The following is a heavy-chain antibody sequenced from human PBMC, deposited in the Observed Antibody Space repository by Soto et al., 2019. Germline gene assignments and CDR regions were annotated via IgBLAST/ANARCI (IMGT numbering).Heavy chain of an antibody. Sequence: GGSLRLSCVASGFTFRNYPVHWVRQAPGKGLEWVAVTSSDGNLKYYADSVKGRFTISRGNSKNTLYLQMSSLRIDDTAVYYCARQPVVGVWLNDYWGQGTLVTVSS. J-gene: IGHJ4*02. CDR2: TSSDGNLK. V-gene: IGHV3-30-3*01. CDR3: ARQPVVGVWLNDY. CDR1: GFTFRNYP. D-gene: IGHD6-6*01.